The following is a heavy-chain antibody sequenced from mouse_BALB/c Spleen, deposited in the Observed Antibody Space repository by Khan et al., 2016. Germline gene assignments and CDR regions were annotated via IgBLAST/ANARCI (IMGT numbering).Heavy chain of an antibody. Sequence: VQLQESGAELVRPGSSVKISCKASGFAFSSYWMNWVKQRPGQGLEWIGQIYPGDGDTNYNGKFKGKATLTADKSSSTAYLQLSSLTSEDSAVYFCARDTSFANWGQGTLVTVSA. CDR2: IYPGDGDT. CDR3: ARDTSFAN. CDR1: GFAFSSYW. J-gene: IGHJ3*01. V-gene: IGHV1-80*01.